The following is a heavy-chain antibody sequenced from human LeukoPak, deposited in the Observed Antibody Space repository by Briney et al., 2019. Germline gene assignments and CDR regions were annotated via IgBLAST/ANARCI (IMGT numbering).Heavy chain of an antibody. CDR1: GFAFSTHA. Sequence: PGGSLGLSCAASGFAFSTHAMSWVRQVPGKGLEWVSAISRNGAGTYYADSVKGRFAISRDDSKNTLYLEMDSLRADDTAVYYCAKGDGLDGKFDYWGQGTLVTVSS. D-gene: IGHD3/OR15-3a*01. V-gene: IGHV3-23*01. J-gene: IGHJ4*02. CDR3: AKGDGLDGKFDY. CDR2: ISRNGAGT.